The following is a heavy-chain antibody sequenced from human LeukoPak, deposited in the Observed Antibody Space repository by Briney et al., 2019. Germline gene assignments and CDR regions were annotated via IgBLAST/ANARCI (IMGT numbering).Heavy chain of an antibody. Sequence: GSLRLSCAASGFTFSSYGMHWVRQAPGKGLEWVAVIWYDGSNKYYVDSVKGRFTISRDNSKNTLYLQMNSLRAEDTAVCYCARDNIRYFDYWGQGTLVTVSS. CDR2: IWYDGSNK. D-gene: IGHD2/OR15-2a*01. CDR1: GFTFSSYG. CDR3: ARDNIRYFDY. J-gene: IGHJ4*02. V-gene: IGHV3-33*01.